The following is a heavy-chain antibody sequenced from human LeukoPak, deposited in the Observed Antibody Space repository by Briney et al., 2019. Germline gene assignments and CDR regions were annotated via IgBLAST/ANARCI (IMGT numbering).Heavy chain of an antibody. CDR3: ARDTSYYGDYGYFDY. J-gene: IGHJ4*02. V-gene: IGHV3-21*01. CDR1: GFTFSSYS. D-gene: IGHD4-17*01. Sequence: KPGGSLGLSCAASGFTFSSYSMNWVRQAPGKGLEWVSSISSSSSYIYYADSVKGRFTISRNNAKNSLYLQMNSLRAEDTAVYYCARDTSYYGDYGYFDYWGQGTLVTVSS. CDR2: ISSSSSYI.